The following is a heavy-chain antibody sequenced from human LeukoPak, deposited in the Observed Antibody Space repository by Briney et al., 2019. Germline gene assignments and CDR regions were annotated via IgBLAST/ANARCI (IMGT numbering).Heavy chain of an antibody. V-gene: IGHV1-2*06. D-gene: IGHD2-21*02. CDR2: INPNSGGA. CDR1: GYTFTGYY. CDR3: ARDFCGGDCYSRSTYMDV. J-gene: IGHJ6*04. Sequence: ASVKVSCKXSGYTFTGYYMHWVRQAPGQGLEWMGRINPNSGGANYSQKFQGGVTMTRATSISTAYMELSRLRSDDTAVYYCARDFCGGDCYSRSTYMDVWGKGTTVTVSS.